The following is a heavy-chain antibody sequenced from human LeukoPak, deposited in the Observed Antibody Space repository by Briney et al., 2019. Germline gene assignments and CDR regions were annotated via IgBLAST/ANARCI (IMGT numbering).Heavy chain of an antibody. CDR3: ARILGGRGGYFAH. V-gene: IGHV1-18*01. J-gene: IGHJ4*02. CDR2: MSPYNGNT. CDR1: GYSFSNYA. D-gene: IGHD5-12*01. Sequence: ASVKVSCKASGYSFSNYAITWVRQAPGQGLEWMGWMSPYNGNTYYAQHLQGRLTLTIDTPTTTAYMELTSLTSDDTAVYYCARILGGRGGYFAHWGQGTLVTVSS.